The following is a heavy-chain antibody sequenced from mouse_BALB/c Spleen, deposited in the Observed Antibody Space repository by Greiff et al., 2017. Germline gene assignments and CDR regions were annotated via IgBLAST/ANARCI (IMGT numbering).Heavy chain of an antibody. CDR2: IWAGGST. V-gene: IGHV2-9*02. Sequence: VKVVESGPGLVAPSQSLSITCTVSGFSLTSYGVHWVRQPPGKGLEWLGVIWAGGSTNYNSALMSRLSISKDNSKSQVFLTMNSLQTDDTALYYCARDAAYFDYWGQGTTLTVAS. J-gene: IGHJ2*01. CDR3: ARDAAYFDY. CDR1: GFSLTSYG.